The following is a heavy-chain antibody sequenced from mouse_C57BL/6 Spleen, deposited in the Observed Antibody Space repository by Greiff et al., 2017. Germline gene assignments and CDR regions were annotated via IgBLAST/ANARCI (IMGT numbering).Heavy chain of an antibody. CDR1: GYTFTNYW. V-gene: IGHV1-63*01. Sequence: QVQLQQSGAELVRPGTSVKMSCKASGYTFTNYWIGWAKQRPGHGLEWIGDIYPGGGYTNYNEKFKGKATLTADKSSSTTYMQFSSLTSEDSAIYYCASSWDGYFDVWGTGTTVTVSS. CDR2: IYPGGGYT. D-gene: IGHD4-1*01. J-gene: IGHJ1*03. CDR3: ASSWDGYFDV.